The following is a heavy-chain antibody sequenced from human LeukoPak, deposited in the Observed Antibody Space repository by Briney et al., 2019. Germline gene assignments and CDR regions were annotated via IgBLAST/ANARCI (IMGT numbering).Heavy chain of an antibody. CDR2: INPNSGGT. V-gene: IGHV1-2*02. Sequence: ASVKVSCEASGYTFTGNYMHWVRQAPGQGLEWMGWINPNSGGTNYAQKFQGRVTMTRDTSISTAYMELSRLRSDDTAVYYCAREYSGYDYVGYYYYMDVWGKGTTVTVSS. D-gene: IGHD5-12*01. CDR1: GYTFTGNY. J-gene: IGHJ6*03. CDR3: AREYSGYDYVGYYYYMDV.